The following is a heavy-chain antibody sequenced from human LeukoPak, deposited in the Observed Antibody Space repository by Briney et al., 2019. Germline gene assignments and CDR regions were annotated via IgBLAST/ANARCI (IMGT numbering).Heavy chain of an antibody. D-gene: IGHD2-2*01. Sequence: SETLSLTCTVSGGSISGYYWSWIRQPPGKGLEWIGHIYYSGSANYNPSLKGRVTMSVHTSKNQFSLKVSSVTAADTAVYFCARGSCSSTSCYYFDYWGQGTLVTVSS. CDR1: GGSISGYY. CDR2: IYYSGSA. J-gene: IGHJ4*02. CDR3: ARGSCSSTSCYYFDY. V-gene: IGHV4-59*01.